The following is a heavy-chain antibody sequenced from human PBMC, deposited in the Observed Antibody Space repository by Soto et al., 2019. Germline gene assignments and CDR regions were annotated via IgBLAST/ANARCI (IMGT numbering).Heavy chain of an antibody. Sequence: PGGSLRLSCAASGFTFSSYSMNWVRQTPGKGLEWVSSISPSSTFIYHADSVRGRFTISRDDAKNSLYLQMNSLGADDTALYYCARDPPTSRSYCTGETSCYPYFDSWGQGTLVTVSS. CDR2: ISPSSTFI. V-gene: IGHV3-21*01. CDR1: GFTFSSYS. J-gene: IGHJ4*02. D-gene: IGHD2-8*02. CDR3: ARDPPTSRSYCTGETSCYPYFDS.